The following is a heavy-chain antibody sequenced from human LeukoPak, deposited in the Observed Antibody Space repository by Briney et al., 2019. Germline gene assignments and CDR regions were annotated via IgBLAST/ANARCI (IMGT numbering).Heavy chain of an antibody. Sequence: SGTLSLTCTVSGDSISRYYWSWIRQPPGKEPECIGYISYSGSTNYNPSLKSRVTISLDTSKNHFSLKLTSVTAADTAVFYCARSQGAYFDYWGQGILVTVSS. V-gene: IGHV4-59*01. CDR2: ISYSGST. J-gene: IGHJ4*02. CDR3: ARSQGAYFDY. CDR1: GDSISRYY.